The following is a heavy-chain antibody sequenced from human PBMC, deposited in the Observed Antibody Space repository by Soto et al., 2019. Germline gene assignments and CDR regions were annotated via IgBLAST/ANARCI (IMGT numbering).Heavy chain of an antibody. V-gene: IGHV4-59*01. CDR2: IYYSGST. CDR3: ARPLYSYGPMDV. Sequence: SETLSLTCTVSGGSLRGYYWSWIRQPPGKGLEWIGYIYYSGSTNYNPSLKSRVTISVDTSKNQFSLKLSSVTAADTAVYYCARPLYSYGPMDVWGQGTTVTSP. J-gene: IGHJ6*02. D-gene: IGHD5-18*01. CDR1: GGSLRGYY.